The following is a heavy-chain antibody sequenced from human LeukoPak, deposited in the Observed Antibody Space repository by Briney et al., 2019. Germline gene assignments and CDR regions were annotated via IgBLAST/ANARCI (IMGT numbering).Heavy chain of an antibody. CDR1: GGSISSSSYY. CDR3: AGSTGTNPVDY. Sequence: SEALSLTCTVSGGSISSSSYYWGWIRQPPGKGLEWIGSIYYSGSTYYNPSLKSRVTISVDTSKNQFSLKLSSVTAADTAVYYCAGSTGTNPVDYWGQGTLVTVSS. D-gene: IGHD1/OR15-1a*01. V-gene: IGHV4-39*01. J-gene: IGHJ4*02. CDR2: IYYSGST.